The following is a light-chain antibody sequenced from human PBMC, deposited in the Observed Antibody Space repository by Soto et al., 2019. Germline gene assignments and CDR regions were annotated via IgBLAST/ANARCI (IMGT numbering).Light chain of an antibody. V-gene: IGKV3-20*01. CDR2: GAS. Sequence: EIVMTQSPSTLSVSAGERATLSCRASQSVSSNLAWYQQKPVQAPRLLIHGASNRATGIPDRFSGSGSGTDFTLTISRLEPEDFAVYYCQQYSSSRTFGQGTKVDIK. J-gene: IGKJ1*01. CDR3: QQYSSSRT. CDR1: QSVSSN.